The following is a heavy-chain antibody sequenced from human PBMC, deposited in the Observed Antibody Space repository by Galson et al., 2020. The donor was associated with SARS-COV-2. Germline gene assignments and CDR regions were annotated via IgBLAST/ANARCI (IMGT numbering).Heavy chain of an antibody. D-gene: IGHD2-15*01. CDR1: GGTFSSYA. Sequence: SVTVSCKASGGTFSSYAISWVRQAPGQGLEWMGGIIPIFGTANYAQKFQGRVTITADESTSTAYMELSSLRSEDTAVYYCAICSGGSCYSPYYYYGMDVWGQGTTVTVSS. J-gene: IGHJ6*02. CDR2: IIPIFGTA. V-gene: IGHV1-69*13. CDR3: AICSGGSCYSPYYYYGMDV.